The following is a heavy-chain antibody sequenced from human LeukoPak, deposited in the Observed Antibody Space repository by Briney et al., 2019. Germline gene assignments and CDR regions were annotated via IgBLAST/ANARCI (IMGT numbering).Heavy chain of an antibody. J-gene: IGHJ4*02. CDR3: ARCDRTGYHFDS. V-gene: IGHV2-70*04. CDR2: IDWDDDK. CDR1: GFSLSTSGMR. D-gene: IGHD3/OR15-3a*01. Sequence: SGPTLVNPTQTLTLTCTFSGFSLSTSGMRVNWIRQPPGKALEWLARIDWDDDKFYNTSLKTRLTISKDTSKNQVVLTMNNMDPVDIATYYCARCDRTGYHFDSWGQGTLVTVSS.